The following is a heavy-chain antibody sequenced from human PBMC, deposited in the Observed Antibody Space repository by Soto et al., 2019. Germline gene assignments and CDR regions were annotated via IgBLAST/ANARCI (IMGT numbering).Heavy chain of an antibody. D-gene: IGHD6-13*01. CDR3: ARAAAGLNYYFDYMDV. CDR1: GYTFTSYD. J-gene: IGHJ6*03. CDR2: MNPNSGNT. Sequence: QVQLVQSGAEVKKPGASVKVSCKASGYTFTSYDINWVRQATGQGLEWMGWMNPNSGNTGYAQKFQGRVTMTRNTSISTAYMELRSLRSEDTAVYYCARAAAGLNYYFDYMDVWGKGTTVTVSS. V-gene: IGHV1-8*01.